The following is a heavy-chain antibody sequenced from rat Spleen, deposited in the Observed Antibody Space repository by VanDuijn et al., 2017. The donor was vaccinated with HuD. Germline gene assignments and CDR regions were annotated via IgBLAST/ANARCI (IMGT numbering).Heavy chain of an antibody. Sequence: QVQMKETGPGLVQTTQTLSVTCTVSGFSLTSYGVHGVRQAPGKGLEWLGVIWSNGGTDYNSAIKSRLSISRDTSKSQVFLKMNSLQTEDTAMYFCARRPFDYWGQGVMVTVSS. CDR3: ARRPFDY. J-gene: IGHJ2*01. CDR2: IWSNGGT. V-gene: IGHV2-77*01. CDR1: GFSLTSYG.